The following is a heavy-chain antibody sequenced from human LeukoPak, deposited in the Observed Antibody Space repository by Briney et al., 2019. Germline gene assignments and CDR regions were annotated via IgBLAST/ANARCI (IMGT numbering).Heavy chain of an antibody. CDR2: IIAGNGNT. J-gene: IGHJ5*02. Sequence: ASVKVSCKASEYTFINYAIHWVRQAPGQRLEWMGWIIAGNGNTRYSQKFQDRVTITRDTSANTAYMELSSLRSEDTAVYYCAKGDRFKNAATNWFDPWGQGTLVTVSS. D-gene: IGHD2-15*01. CDR3: AKGDRFKNAATNWFDP. V-gene: IGHV1-3*01. CDR1: EYTFINYA.